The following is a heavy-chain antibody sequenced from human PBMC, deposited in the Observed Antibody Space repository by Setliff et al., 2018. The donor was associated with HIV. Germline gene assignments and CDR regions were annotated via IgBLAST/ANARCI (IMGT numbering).Heavy chain of an antibody. J-gene: IGHJ4*03. V-gene: IGHV4-39*07. CDR2: VYYTGST. CDR1: GGSISTATFY. D-gene: IGHD3-10*01. CDR3: VRRVSHGSQPSYFDY. Sequence: SETLSLTCTVSGGSISTATFYWNWIRQPPGKALGWLGIVYYTGSTNYNPSLKSRVTISVDTSKNQFSLKLSSVTAADTAVYFCVRRVSHGSQPSYFDYWGQGTLVTVSS.